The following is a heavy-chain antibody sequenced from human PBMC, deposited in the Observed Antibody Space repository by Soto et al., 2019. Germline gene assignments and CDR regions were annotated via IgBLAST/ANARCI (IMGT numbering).Heavy chain of an antibody. Sequence: QVQLQESGPGLVKPSQTLSLTCTVSGGSISSGGYYWSWIRQHPGKGLEWIGYIYYSGRTYYNPSLKSRVTISVDTSKNQFSLKLSSVTAADTAVYYCASTFVAEIHSYYFDYWGQGTLVTVSS. D-gene: IGHD2-15*01. CDR1: GGSISSGGYY. J-gene: IGHJ4*02. CDR3: ASTFVAEIHSYYFDY. V-gene: IGHV4-31*03. CDR2: IYYSGRT.